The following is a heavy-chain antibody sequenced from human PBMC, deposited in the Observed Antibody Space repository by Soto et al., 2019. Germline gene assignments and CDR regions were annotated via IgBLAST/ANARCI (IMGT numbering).Heavy chain of an antibody. V-gene: IGHV3-9*01. J-gene: IGHJ4*02. CDR2: ISWNSGSI. CDR3: AKGAVAGLYYFDY. Sequence: DVQLVESGGGLVQPGRSLRLSCAASGFTFDDYAMHWVRQAPGKGLEWVSGISWNSGSIGYVDSVKGRFTISRDNAKNYLYLQMNSLRAEDTALYYCAKGAVAGLYYFDYWGQGTLVTVSS. CDR1: GFTFDDYA. D-gene: IGHD6-19*01.